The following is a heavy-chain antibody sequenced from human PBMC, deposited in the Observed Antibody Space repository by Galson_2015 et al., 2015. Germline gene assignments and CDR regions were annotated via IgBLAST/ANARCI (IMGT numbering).Heavy chain of an antibody. J-gene: IGHJ4*02. CDR3: ARGYDY. Sequence: SVKVSCKASGYTFTSYDINWVRQATGQGLEWMGWINPNSNNRGYAQKFQGRITMTRDTSISTVYMELSSLRSEDTAMYYYARGYDYWGQGTLVTVSS. V-gene: IGHV1-8*01. CDR2: INPNSNNR. CDR1: GYTFTSYD.